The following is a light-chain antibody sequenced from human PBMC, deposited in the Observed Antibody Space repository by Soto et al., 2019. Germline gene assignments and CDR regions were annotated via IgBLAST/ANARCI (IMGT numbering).Light chain of an antibody. V-gene: IGKV1-5*03. CDR1: QSISSW. CDR2: KAS. J-gene: IGKJ1*01. Sequence: IQMTQSPSTLSASVGDRVTITCRASQSISSWLAWYQQKPGKAPKLLIYKASSLESGVPSRYRGRGSGTEVTLTISRQQPDEFGNYYCQQYNRPLTFGQGTQ. CDR3: QQYNRPLT.